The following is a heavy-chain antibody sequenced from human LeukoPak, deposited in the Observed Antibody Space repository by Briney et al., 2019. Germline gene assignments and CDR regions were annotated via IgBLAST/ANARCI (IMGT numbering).Heavy chain of an antibody. CDR2: ISGSGGST. Sequence: GGSLRLSCAASGFTFSSYAMSWVRQAPGKGLEWVSAISGSGGSTYYADSVRGRFTISRDNSKNTLYLQVNSLRAEDTAVYYCAKDVSGTYSPDYWGQGTLVTVSS. J-gene: IGHJ4*02. D-gene: IGHD3-10*01. CDR3: AKDVSGTYSPDY. V-gene: IGHV3-23*01. CDR1: GFTFSSYA.